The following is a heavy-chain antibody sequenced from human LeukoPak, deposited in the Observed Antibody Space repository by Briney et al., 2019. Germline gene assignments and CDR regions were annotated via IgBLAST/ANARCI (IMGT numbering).Heavy chain of an antibody. CDR1: GFTLSSNW. CDR3: AELGITMIGGV. J-gene: IGHJ6*04. Sequence: GGSLRLSCATSGFTLSSNWMSWIRQAPGKGLEWLSYISSSGTTIYYADSVKGRFTISRDNAKNSLYLQMNSLRAEDTAVYYCAELGITMIGGVWGKGTTVTISS. CDR2: ISSSGTTI. V-gene: IGHV3-48*03. D-gene: IGHD3-10*02.